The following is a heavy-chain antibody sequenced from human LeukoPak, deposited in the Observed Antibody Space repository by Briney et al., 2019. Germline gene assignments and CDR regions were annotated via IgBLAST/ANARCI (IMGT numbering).Heavy chain of an antibody. D-gene: IGHD1-26*01. CDR1: GFTFSSYW. V-gene: IGHV3-74*01. Sequence: PGGSLRLSCAPSGFTFSSYWMHWVRQAPGKGLVWVSRIDTDGSFTSYADSVRGRFTISRDNAKNTLYLQMSSLRAEDTAVYYCIRGTVGAPGNDYWGQGTLVTVSS. CDR2: IDTDGSFT. CDR3: IRGTVGAPGNDY. J-gene: IGHJ4*02.